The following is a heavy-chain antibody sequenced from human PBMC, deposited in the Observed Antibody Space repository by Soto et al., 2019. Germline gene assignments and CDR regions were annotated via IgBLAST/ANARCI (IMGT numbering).Heavy chain of an antibody. J-gene: IGHJ4*02. CDR3: ARGIGEITFGGVIAAPEPYLDY. D-gene: IGHD3-16*02. Sequence: PGKGLEWIGYIYYSGSTYYNPSLKSRVTISVDTSKNQFSLKLSSVTAADTAVYYCARGIGEITFGGVIAAPEPYLDYSGQGTLVTVSS. CDR2: IYYSGST. V-gene: IGHV4-31*02.